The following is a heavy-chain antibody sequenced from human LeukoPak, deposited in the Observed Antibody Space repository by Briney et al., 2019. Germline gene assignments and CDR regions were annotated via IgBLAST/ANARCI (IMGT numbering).Heavy chain of an antibody. Sequence: SETLSLTCAVYGGSFSGYYWSWIRQPPGKGLEWIGEINHSGSTYYNPSLRSRVTISVDTSKNQFSLKLSSVTAADTAVYYCARSSKGRYYYDSSGFSYYYYYMDVWGKGTTVTISS. V-gene: IGHV4-34*01. CDR2: INHSGST. D-gene: IGHD3-22*01. CDR3: ARSSKGRYYYDSSGFSYYYYYMDV. J-gene: IGHJ6*03. CDR1: GGSFSGYY.